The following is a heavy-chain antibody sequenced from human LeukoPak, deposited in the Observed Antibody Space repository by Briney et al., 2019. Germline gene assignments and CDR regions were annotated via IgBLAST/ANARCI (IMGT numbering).Heavy chain of an antibody. J-gene: IGHJ4*02. V-gene: IGHV5-51*01. CDR1: GYSFPIYW. CDR3: ARRSTHGSGTNYLFDY. D-gene: IGHD3-10*01. Sequence: GESLKISCKGSGYSFPIYWIAWVRQMPGKGLEWMGIIYPGDSDTRYSPSFQGQITISADKYISTAYLQWSSLKASDTAMYYCARRSTHGSGTNYLFDYWGQGTLVTVSS. CDR2: IYPGDSDT.